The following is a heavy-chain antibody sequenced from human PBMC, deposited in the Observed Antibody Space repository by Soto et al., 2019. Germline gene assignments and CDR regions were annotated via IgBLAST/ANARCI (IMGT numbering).Heavy chain of an antibody. V-gene: IGHV1-18*01. Sequence: ASVKVSCKASGYTFTSYGISWVRQAPGQGLEWMGWISAYNGNTNYAQKLQGRVTMTTDTSTSTAYMELRSLRSDDTAVYYCARVSPRELGSSGYSDYWGQGTLVTVSS. J-gene: IGHJ4*02. CDR2: ISAYNGNT. D-gene: IGHD6-19*01. CDR1: GYTFTSYG. CDR3: ARVSPRELGSSGYSDY.